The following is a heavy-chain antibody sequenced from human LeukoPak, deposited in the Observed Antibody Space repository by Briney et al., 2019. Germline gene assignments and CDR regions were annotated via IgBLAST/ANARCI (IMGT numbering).Heavy chain of an antibody. Sequence: SVHVSCKASGYTFIGYYLHGVGQAPGQGLEGMGWINPNSGGTNNAQKFEGRVTMTRDTSISTAYMELSRLRSDYTAVYYCARVGIAVAGKRSGWFDPWGQGTLVTVSS. J-gene: IGHJ5*02. D-gene: IGHD6-19*01. V-gene: IGHV1-2*02. CDR1: GYTFIGYY. CDR2: INPNSGGT. CDR3: ARVGIAVAGKRSGWFDP.